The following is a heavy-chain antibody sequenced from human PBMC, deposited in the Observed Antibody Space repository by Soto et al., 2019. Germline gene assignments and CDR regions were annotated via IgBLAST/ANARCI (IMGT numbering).Heavy chain of an antibody. CDR2: INPSGGST. CDR1: GYTFTSYY. V-gene: IGHV1-46*03. J-gene: IGHJ6*02. Sequence: ASVKVSCKASGYTFTSYYMHWVRQAPGQGLEWMGIINPSGGSTSYAQKFQGQVTISADKSISTAYLQWSSLKASDTAIYYCAMVRGVDPYYYYYGMDVWGQGTTVTVSS. D-gene: IGHD3-10*01. CDR3: AMVRGVDPYYYYYGMDV.